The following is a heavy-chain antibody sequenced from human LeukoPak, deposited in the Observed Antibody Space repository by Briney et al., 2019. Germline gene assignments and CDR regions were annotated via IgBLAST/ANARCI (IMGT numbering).Heavy chain of an antibody. V-gene: IGHV3-48*01. D-gene: IGHD3-16*02. J-gene: IGHJ4*02. CDR3: ARAHHRRVYDYVWGSYPY. CDR2: ISSSSSTI. Sequence: GGSLRLSCTASGFTFGDYVMNWVRQAPGKGLEWVSYISSSSSTIYYADSVKGRFTISRDNAKNSLYLQMNSLRAEDTAVYYCARAHHRRVYDYVWGSYPYWGQGTLVTVSS. CDR1: GFTFGDYV.